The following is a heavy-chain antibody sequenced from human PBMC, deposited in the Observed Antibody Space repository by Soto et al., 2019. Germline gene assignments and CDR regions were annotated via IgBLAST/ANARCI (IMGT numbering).Heavy chain of an antibody. CDR1: GFTFSSYW. V-gene: IGHV3-74*01. CDR2: INSDGSTT. Sequence: GGSLRLSCAASGFTFSSYWMHWVRQAPGKGLVWVSRINSDGSTTRHADSVKGRFTTSRDNAKNTLYLQMNSLRVEDTAVYYCARGVVVAALVAFDIWGQGTMVTVSS. D-gene: IGHD2-15*01. J-gene: IGHJ3*02. CDR3: ARGVVVAALVAFDI.